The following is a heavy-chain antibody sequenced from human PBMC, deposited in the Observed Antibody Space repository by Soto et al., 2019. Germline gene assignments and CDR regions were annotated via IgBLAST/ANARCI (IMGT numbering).Heavy chain of an antibody. V-gene: IGHV4-39*01. CDR3: AGTPYRIAQFDY. CDR1: GGSISSSSYY. Sequence: SETLSLTCTVSGGSISSSSYYWGWIRQPPGKGLEWIGSIYYSGSTYYNPSLKSRVTISVDTSKNQFSLKLSSVTAADTAVYYCAGTPYRIAQFDYWGQGTLVTVSS. D-gene: IGHD6-13*01. J-gene: IGHJ4*02. CDR2: IYYSGST.